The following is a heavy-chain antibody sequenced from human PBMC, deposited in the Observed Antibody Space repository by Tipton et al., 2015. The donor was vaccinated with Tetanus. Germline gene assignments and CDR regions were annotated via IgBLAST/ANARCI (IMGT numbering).Heavy chain of an antibody. V-gene: IGHV4-34*01. J-gene: IGHJ4*02. CDR3: ARGIQQREENCNQRDY. Sequence: TLSLTCAVYGGSFSGYYWSWIRQPPGKGLEWIGEINHSGSTNYNPSLKSRVTISVDTSKNQFSLKLSSVTAADTAVYYCARGIQQREENCNQRDYWGQGTLLTVSS. D-gene: IGHD1-1*01. CDR1: GGSFSGYY. CDR2: INHSGST.